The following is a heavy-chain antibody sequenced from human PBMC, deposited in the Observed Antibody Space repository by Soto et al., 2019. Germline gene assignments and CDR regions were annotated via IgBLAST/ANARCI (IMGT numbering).Heavy chain of an antibody. CDR2: IRNKVNNYAT. Sequence: EVHLVESGGGLVQPGGSLKLSCAASGFIFTDSAIHWIRQASGKGPEWVGRIRNKVNNYATLYAASVKGRFTISRDDSTNTAYLQMNSLKTEDTAVYYCTRRRDWTAMDPLDYWGQGTLVTVSS. CDR1: GFIFTDSA. D-gene: IGHD5-18*01. J-gene: IGHJ4*02. CDR3: TRRRDWTAMDPLDY. V-gene: IGHV3-73*02.